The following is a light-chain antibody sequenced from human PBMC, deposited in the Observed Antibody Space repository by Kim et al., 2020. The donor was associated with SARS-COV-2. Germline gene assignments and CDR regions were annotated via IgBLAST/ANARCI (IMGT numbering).Light chain of an antibody. Sequence: SYELTQPPSVSVSPGQTASITCSGDKLGDKYACWYQQKPGQSPVLVIYQDNKRPSGIPERFSGSNSGNTATLTISGTQAMDEADYYCQACDSSTGVVFGG. CDR1: KLGDKY. CDR2: QDN. V-gene: IGLV3-1*01. CDR3: QACDSSTGVV. J-gene: IGLJ2*01.